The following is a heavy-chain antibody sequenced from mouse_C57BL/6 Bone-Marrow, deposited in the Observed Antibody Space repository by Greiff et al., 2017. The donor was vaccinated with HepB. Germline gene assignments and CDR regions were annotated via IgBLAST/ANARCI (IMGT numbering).Heavy chain of an antibody. CDR1: GFTFSDYG. D-gene: IGHD2-5*01. Sequence: EVQLMESGGGLVKPGGSLKLSCAASGFTFSDYGMHWVRQAPEKGLEWVAYISSGSSTIYYADTVKGRFTISRDNAKNTLFLQMTSLRSEDTAMYYCARLSYSNRDYWGQGTTLTVSA. J-gene: IGHJ2*01. CDR2: ISSGSSTI. CDR3: ARLSYSNRDY. V-gene: IGHV5-17*01.